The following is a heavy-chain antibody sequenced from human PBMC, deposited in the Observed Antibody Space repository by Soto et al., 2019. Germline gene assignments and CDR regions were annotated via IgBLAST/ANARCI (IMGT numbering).Heavy chain of an antibody. V-gene: IGHV4-39*01. Sequence: SETLSLTCSVSGYSVSSSDYYWAWIRQPPGKGLEWIGSMFYSGLTYYNPSLKSRVTLSVDTAKNQFSVRLNSVTAADTAVYYCAPLTVSLSGPYGIHVWGQGTTVTVSS. D-gene: IGHD2-15*01. J-gene: IGHJ6*02. CDR2: MFYSGLT. CDR1: GYSVSSSDYY. CDR3: APLTVSLSGPYGIHV.